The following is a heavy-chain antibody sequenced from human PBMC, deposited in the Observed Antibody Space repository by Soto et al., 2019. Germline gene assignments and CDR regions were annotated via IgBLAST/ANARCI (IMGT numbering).Heavy chain of an antibody. CDR3: ARGPTRMIDY. CDR2: MNPKSGGT. V-gene: IGHV1-8*01. J-gene: IGHJ4*02. Sequence: ASVKVSCKASGYTFTSYDSNWVRQATGQGFEWMGWMNPKSGGTRYIQKFQGRVTMTRDTSISTAYMELSSLTSEDTAVYYCARGPTRMIDYWGQGTLVTVSS. CDR1: GYTFTSYD.